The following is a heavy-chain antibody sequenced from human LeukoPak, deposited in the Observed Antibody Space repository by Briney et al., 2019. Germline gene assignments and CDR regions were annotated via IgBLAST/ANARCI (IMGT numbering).Heavy chain of an antibody. V-gene: IGHV3-23*01. CDR2: MGGSGVST. Sequence: GGSLRLSCVASVVALSIDAMSWGRQAPGKGVGGGSAMGGSGVSTYYADSVKGRFTIYRDNSKNPLYLQMHSLRAEDTAVYYCAKAAQVLRFLEWLLYDGFDIWGQGTMVTVSS. J-gene: IGHJ3*02. D-gene: IGHD3-3*01. CDR1: VVALSIDA. CDR3: AKAAQVLRFLEWLLYDGFDI.